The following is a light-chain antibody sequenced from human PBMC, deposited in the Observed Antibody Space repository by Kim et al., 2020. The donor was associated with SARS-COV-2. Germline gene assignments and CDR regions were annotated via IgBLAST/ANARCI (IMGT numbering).Light chain of an antibody. Sequence: ASVGDRVTITCRASQDIRNDLGWYQQSPGRAPKRLIYGASSLQSGIPSRFSGSGSGKEFTLTISSLQPEDFAPYFCLQHNTYPITSGQGTRLEIK. V-gene: IGKV1-17*01. CDR2: GAS. CDR3: LQHNTYPIT. CDR1: QDIRND. J-gene: IGKJ5*01.